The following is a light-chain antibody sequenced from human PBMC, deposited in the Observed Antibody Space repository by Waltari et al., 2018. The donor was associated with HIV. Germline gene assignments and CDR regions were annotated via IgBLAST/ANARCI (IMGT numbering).Light chain of an antibody. V-gene: IGKV1-39*01. J-gene: IGKJ3*01. Sequence: DIQMTQSPSSLPASVGDTVTITCRASQSISRYLNWYQQGPGKAPNLLIYATSSLQSGVPSRFSGSGSRTDFTLTVTSLQPEDFATYYCQQSYSTPFTFGPGTKVDV. CDR2: ATS. CDR1: QSISRY. CDR3: QQSYSTPFT.